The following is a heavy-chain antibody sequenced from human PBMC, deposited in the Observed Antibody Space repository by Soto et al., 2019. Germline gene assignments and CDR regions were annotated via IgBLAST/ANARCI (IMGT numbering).Heavy chain of an antibody. J-gene: IGHJ6*03. CDR1: GGSISSGGYY. CDR2: IYYSGST. CDR3: ARGYCSSTSCYDYYYYMDV. V-gene: IGHV4-31*03. Sequence: SETLSLTCTVSGGSISSGGYYWSWIRQHPGKGLVWFVYIYYSGSTYYNPSFKSRLTISVDTSKNQFSLKLSSVTAADTAVYYCARGYCSSTSCYDYYYYMDVWGKGTTVTSP. D-gene: IGHD2-2*01.